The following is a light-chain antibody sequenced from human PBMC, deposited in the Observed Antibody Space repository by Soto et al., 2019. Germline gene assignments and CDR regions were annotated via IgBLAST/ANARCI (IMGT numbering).Light chain of an antibody. CDR2: KAS. V-gene: IGKV1-5*03. J-gene: IGKJ1*01. CDR1: ESIKNW. Sequence: DIQMSMSPSTVSASVEDRVTITCRASESIKNWLAWYQQKPGKAPKVLIYKASNLESGVPSRFSGSGSGTEFTLTISSLQPDDFATYNCELSTSYSEAFGQVTKVDIK. CDR3: ELSTSYSEA.